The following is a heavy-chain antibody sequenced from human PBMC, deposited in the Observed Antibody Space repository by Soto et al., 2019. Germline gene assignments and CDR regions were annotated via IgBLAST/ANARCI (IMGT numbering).Heavy chain of an antibody. V-gene: IGHV1-58*01. CDR1: GFTFTSSA. D-gene: IGHD2-15*01. Sequence: SVKVSCKASGFTFTSSAFQWVRQARGQRLEWIGWIAVGSGYTNYAQNFQGRVTMTRDTSTTTIYMELSSLRSDDTAIYYCAREENCSGGTCYSEYFHRWGQGTLVTVSS. CDR2: IAVGSGYT. CDR3: AREENCSGGTCYSEYFHR. J-gene: IGHJ1*01.